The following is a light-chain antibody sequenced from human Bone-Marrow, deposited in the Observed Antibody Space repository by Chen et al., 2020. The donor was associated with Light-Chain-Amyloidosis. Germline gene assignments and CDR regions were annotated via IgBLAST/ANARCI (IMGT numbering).Light chain of an antibody. CDR3: QVWDRSSDRPV. J-gene: IGLJ3*02. CDR1: NIGSTS. CDR2: DDS. Sequence: SYVLTQPSSVLVAPGQTATIACGGNNIGSTSVHWYQQTPGQASLLVVYDDSDRPSGIPERLSGSNSGNTATLTISRVEAGDEADYYCQVWDRSSDRPVFGGGTKLTVL. V-gene: IGLV3-21*02.